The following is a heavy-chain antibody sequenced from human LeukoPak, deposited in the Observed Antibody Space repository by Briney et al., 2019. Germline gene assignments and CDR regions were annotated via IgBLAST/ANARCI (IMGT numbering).Heavy chain of an antibody. CDR2: ISGYNGNT. CDR1: GYTFTTYG. J-gene: IGHJ4*02. D-gene: IGHD5-18*01. CDR3: ARETGYAYGRAPLDY. V-gene: IGHV1-18*01. Sequence: ASVKVSCKASGYTFTTYGISWVRQAPGQGLEWMGWISGYNGNTNYAQKFQGRITMTTETSTSTAYMELRSLRSDDTAVYYCARETGYAYGRAPLDYWGQGTLVTVSS.